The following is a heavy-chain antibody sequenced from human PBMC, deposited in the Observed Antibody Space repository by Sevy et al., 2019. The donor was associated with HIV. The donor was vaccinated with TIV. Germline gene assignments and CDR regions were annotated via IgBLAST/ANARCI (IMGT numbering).Heavy chain of an antibody. Sequence: ASVKVSCKASGGTFSNYALSWVRQAPGQGLEWMGGIIPIFGTTNFAQTFQGRVTLTADESRSTAYMELSSLKSAETAVYYCARTPLLSIPGTTDVYFDNWGQGTLVTVSS. CDR3: ARTPLLSIPGTTDVYFDN. D-gene: IGHD4-4*01. CDR2: IIPIFGTT. V-gene: IGHV1-69*13. CDR1: GGTFSNYA. J-gene: IGHJ4*02.